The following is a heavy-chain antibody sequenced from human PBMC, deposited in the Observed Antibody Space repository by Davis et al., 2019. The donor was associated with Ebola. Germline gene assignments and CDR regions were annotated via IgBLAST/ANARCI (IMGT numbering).Heavy chain of an antibody. Sequence: SVKVSCKASGGTFSSYAISWVRQAPGQGLEWMGGIIPIFGTANYAQKFQGRVTITADESTSTAYMELSSLRSDDTAVYYCARDREYYDFWSGYYSYYYYGMDVWGQGTTVTVSS. J-gene: IGHJ6*02. CDR2: IIPIFGTA. CDR3: ARDREYYDFWSGYYSYYYYGMDV. D-gene: IGHD3-3*01. V-gene: IGHV1-69*13. CDR1: GGTFSSYA.